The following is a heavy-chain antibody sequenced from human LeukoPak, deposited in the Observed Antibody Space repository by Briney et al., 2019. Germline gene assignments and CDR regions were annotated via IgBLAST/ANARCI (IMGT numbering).Heavy chain of an antibody. Sequence: SVKVSCKASGGTFSSYAISWVRQAPGQGLEWMGGIIPIFGTANYAQKFQGRVTITADESTSTAYMELRSLRSDDTAVYYCARDPRGYSYGFPDAFDIWGQGTMVTVSS. J-gene: IGHJ3*02. CDR3: ARDPRGYSYGFPDAFDI. D-gene: IGHD5-18*01. CDR1: GGTFSSYA. V-gene: IGHV1-69*13. CDR2: IIPIFGTA.